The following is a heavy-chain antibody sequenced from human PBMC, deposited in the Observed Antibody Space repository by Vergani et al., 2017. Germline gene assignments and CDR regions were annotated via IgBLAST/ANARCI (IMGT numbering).Heavy chain of an antibody. Sequence: QVQLQESGPGLVKPSQTLSLTCTVSGGSISSGDYYWSWIRQPPGKGLEWIGYIYYSGSTYYNPSLQSRVTISVDTSKNQFSLKLSSVTAADTAVYYCASDAYYYNSSSYDYVGAFDIWGQGTMVTVSS. V-gene: IGHV4-30-4*08. CDR1: GGSISSGDYY. CDR2: IYYSGST. J-gene: IGHJ3*02. D-gene: IGHD3-22*01. CDR3: ASDAYYYNSSSYDYVGAFDI.